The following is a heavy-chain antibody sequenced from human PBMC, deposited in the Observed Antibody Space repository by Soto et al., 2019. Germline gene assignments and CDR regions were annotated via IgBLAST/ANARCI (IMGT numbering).Heavy chain of an antibody. Sequence: GASVKVSCKASGYTFTSYGISWVRQAPGQGLEWMGWISAYNGNTNYAQKLQGRVTMTTDTSTSTAYMELRSLRSDDTAVYYCARVASYPSPYNWFDPWGQGTLVTVSS. J-gene: IGHJ5*02. V-gene: IGHV1-18*01. CDR3: ARVASYPSPYNWFDP. CDR1: GYTFTSYG. D-gene: IGHD5-18*01. CDR2: ISAYNGNT.